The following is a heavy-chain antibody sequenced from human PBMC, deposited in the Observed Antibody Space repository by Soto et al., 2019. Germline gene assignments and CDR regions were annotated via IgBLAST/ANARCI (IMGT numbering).Heavy chain of an antibody. D-gene: IGHD3-10*01. J-gene: IGHJ6*04. CDR3: ERRGKLGGALDV. CDR2: IIPVLDVT. CDR1: GGTFNRET. Sequence: QAQLVQSGAEVNKPGSSVKVSCKASGGTFNRETFSWVRQAPGQWIQWMGRIIPVLDVTEYPQNFQGRVTITAHTSTSTVYLALSRMGSDDTYVYYCERRGKLGGALDVWGKGTPVIVSS. V-gene: IGHV1-69*02.